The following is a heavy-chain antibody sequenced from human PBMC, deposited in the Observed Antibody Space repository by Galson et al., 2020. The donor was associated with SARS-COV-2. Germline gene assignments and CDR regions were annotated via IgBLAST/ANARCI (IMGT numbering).Heavy chain of an antibody. CDR1: GGSISSGDYY. D-gene: IGHD3-22*01. CDR3: ARDSSLYYYDSSGSYDY. V-gene: IGHV4-30-4*01. J-gene: IGHJ4*02. Sequence: SETLSLTCTVSGGSISSGDYYWSWIRQPPGKGLEWIGYIYYSGSTYYNPSLKSRVTISVDTSKNQFSLKLSSVTAADTAVYYCARDSSLYYYDSSGSYDYWGQGTLVTVSS. CDR2: IYYSGST.